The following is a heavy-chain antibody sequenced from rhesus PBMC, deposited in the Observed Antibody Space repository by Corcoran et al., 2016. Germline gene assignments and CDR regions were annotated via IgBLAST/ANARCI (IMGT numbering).Heavy chain of an antibody. J-gene: IGHJ4*01. V-gene: IGHV4-93*02. CDR2: IYGGSGST. CDR3: ARRLATVTWSYFDY. Sequence: QVQLHESGPGLVKPSETLSRTWAGWGGSMSSSNWGTWISQSPGKGLEWMGIIYGGSGSTSYNPSPKSRVTISTDTSKNQVSLKLSSVTAADTAVYYCARRLATVTWSYFDYWG. CDR1: GGSMSSSNW. D-gene: IGHD5-36*02.